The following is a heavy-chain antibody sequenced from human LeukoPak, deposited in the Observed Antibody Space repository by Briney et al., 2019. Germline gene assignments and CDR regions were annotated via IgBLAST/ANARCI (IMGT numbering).Heavy chain of an antibody. CDR1: GFTFSSYS. D-gene: IGHD1-26*01. CDR2: ISSSSSTI. Sequence: GGSLRLSCAASGFTFSSYSMNWVRQAPGKGLEWVSYISSSSSTIYYADSVKGRFTISRDNAKNSLYLQMNSLRAEDTAVYYCANGWVYYYYDINVWGQGTTVTVSS. CDR3: ANGWVYYYYDINV. V-gene: IGHV3-48*04. J-gene: IGHJ6*02.